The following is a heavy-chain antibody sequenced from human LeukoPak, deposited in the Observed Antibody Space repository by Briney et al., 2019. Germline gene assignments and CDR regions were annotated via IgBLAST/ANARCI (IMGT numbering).Heavy chain of an antibody. D-gene: IGHD3-3*01. CDR3: AREIYDFGDYYFDY. CDR2: ISGSGGST. Sequence: PGGSLRLSCAASGFTFSSYAMSWVRQAPGKGLEWVSAISGSGGSTYYADSVKGRFTISRDNSKNTLFLQMNSLRAEDTAVYYCAREIYDFGDYYFDYWGQGTLVTVSS. J-gene: IGHJ4*02. V-gene: IGHV3-23*01. CDR1: GFTFSSYA.